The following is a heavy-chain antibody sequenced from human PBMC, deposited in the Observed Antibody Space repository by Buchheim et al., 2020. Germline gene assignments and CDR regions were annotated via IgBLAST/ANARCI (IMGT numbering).Heavy chain of an antibody. V-gene: IGHV3-48*03. D-gene: IGHD1-26*01. CDR3: ARIGYSGSPTEGYYFDY. CDR1: GFTFSSYE. CDR2: ISSSGSTI. Sequence: EVQLVESGGGLVQPGGSLRLSCAASGFTFSSYEMNWVRQAPGKGLEWVSYISSSGSTIYYADSVKGRFTISRDNAKNSLYLQMNSLRAEDAAVYYCARIGYSGSPTEGYYFDYWGQGTL. J-gene: IGHJ4*02.